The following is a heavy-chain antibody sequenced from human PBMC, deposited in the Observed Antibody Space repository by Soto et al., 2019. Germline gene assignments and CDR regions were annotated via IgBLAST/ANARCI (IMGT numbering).Heavy chain of an antibody. CDR1: GFTFSSYA. CDR2: ISGSGGST. D-gene: IGHD3-10*01. V-gene: IGHV3-23*01. Sequence: EVQLLESGGGLVQPGGSLRLSCAASGFTFSSYAVSWVRQAPGKGLEWVSAISGSGGSTYYADSVKGRFTISRDNSKNTLYLQMNSLRAEDTAVYYCAKEGPPLWLGERPYFDYWGQGTLVTVSS. CDR3: AKEGPPLWLGERPYFDY. J-gene: IGHJ4*02.